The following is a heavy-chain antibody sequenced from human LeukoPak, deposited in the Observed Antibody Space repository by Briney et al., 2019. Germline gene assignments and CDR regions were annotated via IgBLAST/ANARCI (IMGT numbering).Heavy chain of an antibody. J-gene: IGHJ4*02. D-gene: IGHD1-26*01. V-gene: IGHV3-7*04. CDR2: IKQDESQK. Sequence: GGSLRLSCAASGFTFSDYWMSWVRQAPGKGLEWVANIKQDESQKYYVDSVKGRFTISRDNAKNSLYLQMTSLRVEDTALYYCATGGGYSVYWGQGTLVTVSS. CDR1: GFTFSDYW. CDR3: ATGGGYSVY.